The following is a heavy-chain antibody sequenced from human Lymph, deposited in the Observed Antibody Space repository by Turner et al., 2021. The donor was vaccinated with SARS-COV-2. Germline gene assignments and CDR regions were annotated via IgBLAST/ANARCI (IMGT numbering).Heavy chain of an antibody. Sequence: EVQLVESVGGLVQPGGSLRLYCAASGFTFSYYWMSWVRQAPGKGLEWVANIKQDGSEKYYVDSVKGRFTISRDNAKNSLFLQMNSLRAEDTAVYYCARMGSSSWYFDYWGQGTLVTVSS. V-gene: IGHV3-7*01. CDR2: IKQDGSEK. J-gene: IGHJ4*02. CDR1: GFTFSYYW. D-gene: IGHD1-26*01. CDR3: ARMGSSSWYFDY.